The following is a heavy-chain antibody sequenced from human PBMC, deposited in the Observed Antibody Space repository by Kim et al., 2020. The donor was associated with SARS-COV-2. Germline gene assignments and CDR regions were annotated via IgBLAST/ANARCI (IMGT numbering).Heavy chain of an antibody. J-gene: IGHJ6*02. CDR2: ISYDGSNK. D-gene: IGHD2-2*01. V-gene: IGHV3-30*18. Sequence: GGSLRLSCAASGFTFSSYGMHWVRQAPGKGLEWVAVISYDGSNKYYADSVKGRFTISRDNSKNTLYLQMNSLRAEDTAVYYCAKDLIVVVPAAMGDYYYYGMDVWGQGTTVTVSS. CDR1: GFTFSSYG. CDR3: AKDLIVVVPAAMGDYYYYGMDV.